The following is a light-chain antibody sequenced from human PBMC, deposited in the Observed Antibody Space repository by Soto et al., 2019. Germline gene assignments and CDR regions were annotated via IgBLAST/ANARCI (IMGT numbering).Light chain of an antibody. V-gene: IGLV2-14*01. CDR1: SRDIGSYNY. Sequence: QSALTQPASVSGSPGQSITISCTGTSRDIGSYNYVSWYQQYPGKAPKLMIFEVTNRPSGVSNRFSGSKSGNTASLTISGRQAEDEANYYCSSYTSINTIDVVFGGGTKVTVL. CDR2: EVT. CDR3: SSYTSINTIDVV. J-gene: IGLJ2*01.